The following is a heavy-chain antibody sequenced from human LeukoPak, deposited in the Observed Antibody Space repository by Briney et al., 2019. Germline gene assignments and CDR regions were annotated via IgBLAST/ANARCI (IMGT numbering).Heavy chain of an antibody. V-gene: IGHV4-59*01. D-gene: IGHD3-10*01. CDR2: IYYSGST. CDR3: ARDGDEGGSHAFDI. Sequence: PSETLSLTCTVSGGSISSYYWSWIRQPPGKGPEWIGYIYYSGSTNYNPSLKSRVTISVDTSKNQFSLKLSPVTAADTAVYYCARDGDEGGSHAFDIWGQGTMVTVSS. CDR1: GGSISSYY. J-gene: IGHJ3*02.